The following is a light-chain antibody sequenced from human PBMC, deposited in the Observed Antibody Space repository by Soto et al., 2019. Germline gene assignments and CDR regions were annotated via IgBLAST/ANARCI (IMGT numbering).Light chain of an antibody. CDR3: HEYNRAPYT. Sequence: DIQMTQSPSSLSASVGDRVTITCRASQGISNYLGWYQQKPGKVPKLLISAASTLQSGVLSRFSGSGYGTDFTLTISSLQPEDVATYYCHEYNRAPYTFGQGTKLEIK. V-gene: IGKV1-27*01. CDR2: AAS. CDR1: QGISNY. J-gene: IGKJ2*01.